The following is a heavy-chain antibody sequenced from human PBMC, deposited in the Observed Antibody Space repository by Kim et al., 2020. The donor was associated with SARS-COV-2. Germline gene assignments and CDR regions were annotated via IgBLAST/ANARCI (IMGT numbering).Heavy chain of an antibody. D-gene: IGHD4-4*01. CDR2: IYYSGTT. V-gene: IGHV4-39*01. CDR3: ARTTAVTPFPYTADDPFDI. J-gene: IGHJ3*02. CDR1: GGSISSISNF. Sequence: SETLSLTCTVSGGSISSISNFWAWIRQPPGKGLEWIGSIYYSGTTYYNPSLKSRVTISVDTFKNQFSLKLNSVTAADTAVYYCARTTAVTPFPYTADDPFDIWGRGTMVTVSS.